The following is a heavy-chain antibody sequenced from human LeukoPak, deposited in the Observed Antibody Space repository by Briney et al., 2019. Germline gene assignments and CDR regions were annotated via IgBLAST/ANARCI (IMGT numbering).Heavy chain of an antibody. CDR3: ARRLKYQLVNWFDP. CDR1: GYTFTGYY. Sequence: ASVKVSCKASGYTFTGYYMHWVRQAPGQGLEWMEWINPNSGGTNYAQKFQGRVTMTRDTSISTAYMELSRLRSDDTAVYYCARRLKYQLVNWFDPWGQGTLVSVSS. CDR2: INPNSGGT. J-gene: IGHJ5*02. D-gene: IGHD2-2*01. V-gene: IGHV1-2*02.